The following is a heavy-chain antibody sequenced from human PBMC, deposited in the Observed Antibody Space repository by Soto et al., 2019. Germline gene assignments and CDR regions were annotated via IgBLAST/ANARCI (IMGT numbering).Heavy chain of an antibody. J-gene: IGHJ4*02. D-gene: IGHD3-9*01. CDR2: ISSSGSTI. CDR1: GFTFSSYE. CDR3: ARVYYDILTGPAYYFDY. V-gene: IGHV3-48*03. Sequence: GGSLRLSCAASGFTFSSYEMNWVRQAPGKGLEWVSYISSSGSTIYYADSVKGRFTISRDNAKNSLYLQMNSLRAEDTAVYYCARVYYDILTGPAYYFDYWGQGTLVTVSS.